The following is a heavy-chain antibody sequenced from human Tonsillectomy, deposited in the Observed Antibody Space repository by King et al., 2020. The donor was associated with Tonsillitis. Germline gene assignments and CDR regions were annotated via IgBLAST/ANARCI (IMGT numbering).Heavy chain of an antibody. V-gene: IGHV4-4*02. D-gene: IGHD3-10*01. CDR1: GGSISSSNW. CDR3: ARDARGIGDTGYFEL. Sequence: VQLQESGPGLVKPSGTLSLTCAVSGGSISSSNWWNWVRQPPGKGLEWIGEISHSGTINYNPSLKSRVTISVDKSKNRFSLRLSSVTAADTAVYYCARDARGIGDTGYFELWGRGTLVTVSS. J-gene: IGHJ2*01. CDR2: ISHSGTI.